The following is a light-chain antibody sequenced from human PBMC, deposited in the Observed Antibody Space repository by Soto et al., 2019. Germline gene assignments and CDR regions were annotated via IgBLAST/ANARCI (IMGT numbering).Light chain of an antibody. CDR3: QQLEGYPAS. Sequence: DIQMTQSPSSLSASVGDRVTITCRASLGINRFLAWYQQKPGKAPKLLIYAASTLQSGVPSRFAGSGAGTDFTVIISSLKHEVAGACFYQQLEGYPASVGGG. CDR1: LGINRF. J-gene: IGKJ4*01. CDR2: AAS. V-gene: IGKV1-9*01.